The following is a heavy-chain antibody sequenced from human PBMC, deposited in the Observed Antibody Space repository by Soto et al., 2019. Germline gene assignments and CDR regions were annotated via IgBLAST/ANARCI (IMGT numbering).Heavy chain of an antibody. D-gene: IGHD6-13*01. V-gene: IGHV4-39*01. Sequence: PTETLSLTCDVSGASITSSTSYSSWIRQPPGKGLEWIGSIYYSGNTYTNPSLKSRITISIATSKKQFSLKLRSVTAADTAVYYCARHVGNSWYSYFYGMDVWGQGTAVT. CDR1: GASITSSTSY. CDR3: ARHVGNSWYSYFYGMDV. J-gene: IGHJ6*02. CDR2: IYYSGNT.